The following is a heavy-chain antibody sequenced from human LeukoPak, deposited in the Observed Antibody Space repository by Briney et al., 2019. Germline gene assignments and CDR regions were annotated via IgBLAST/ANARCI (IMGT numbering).Heavy chain of an antibody. J-gene: IGHJ4*02. D-gene: IGHD2-2*01. CDR1: GFSFSTYA. CDR3: ARETAAAAIDY. CDR2: ISDSGGST. Sequence: GGSLRLSCAASGFSFSTYALSWVRQAPGKGLHWVSKISDSGGSTYYADSVKGRFTISRDNSRNTLYLQMNSLSVEDMAIYYCARETAAAAIDYWGQGNLVTVSS. V-gene: IGHV3-23*01.